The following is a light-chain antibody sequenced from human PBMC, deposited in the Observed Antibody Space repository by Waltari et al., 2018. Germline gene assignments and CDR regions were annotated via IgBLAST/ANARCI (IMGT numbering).Light chain of an antibody. Sequence: EIVLTQSPGTLSLSPGERATLSCRASQNVRSNFLAWYQQKPGQAHRLLIYGASSRATGVPDRFSGSGSGTDFTLTISRLEAEDFAVYCCQQYGRSPYTFGQGTKLEIK. CDR1: QNVRSNF. J-gene: IGKJ2*01. CDR2: GAS. V-gene: IGKV3-20*01. CDR3: QQYGRSPYT.